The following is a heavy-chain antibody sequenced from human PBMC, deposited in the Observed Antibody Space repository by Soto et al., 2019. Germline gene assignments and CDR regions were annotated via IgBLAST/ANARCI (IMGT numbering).Heavy chain of an antibody. Sequence: QVQLVQSGAEVKKPGASVKVSCKASGYTFTSYGISWVRQAAGQGLEWMGWISAYNVNTNYAQKLQGKVTMTTDTSTSTAHMELRSMRPDDTAVYYCARPRGYSYGFDYWGQGTLVTVS. V-gene: IGHV1-18*01. J-gene: IGHJ4*02. CDR2: ISAYNVNT. CDR3: ARPRGYSYGFDY. D-gene: IGHD5-18*01. CDR1: GYTFTSYG.